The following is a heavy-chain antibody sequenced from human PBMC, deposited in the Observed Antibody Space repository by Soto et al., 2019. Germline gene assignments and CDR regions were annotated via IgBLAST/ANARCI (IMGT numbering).Heavy chain of an antibody. Sequence: LRLSCAASGFTFSDHYMEWVRQAPGKGLEWIGRIRDKSNGYTTDYATSVKGRFTISRDDSKNSLYLQMNSLKTEDTAIYYCSRLLAYCGGDCYSFAFDIWGQGTMVTVSS. V-gene: IGHV3-72*01. CDR2: IRDKSNGYTT. J-gene: IGHJ3*02. CDR1: GFTFSDHY. CDR3: SRLLAYCGGDCYSFAFDI. D-gene: IGHD2-21*02.